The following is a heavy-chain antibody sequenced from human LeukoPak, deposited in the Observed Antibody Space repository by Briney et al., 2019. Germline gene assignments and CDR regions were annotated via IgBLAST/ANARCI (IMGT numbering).Heavy chain of an antibody. CDR1: GGSISSSSYY. CDR2: IYYSGST. J-gene: IGHJ4*02. CDR3: ASIAAAIDPFDY. Sequence: PSETLSLTCTVSGGSISSSSYYWGWIRQPPGKGLEWIGSIYYSGSTYYNPSLKSRVTIPVDTSKNQFSLKLSSVTAADTAVYYCASIAAAIDPFDYWGQGTLVTVSS. V-gene: IGHV4-39*01. D-gene: IGHD6-13*01.